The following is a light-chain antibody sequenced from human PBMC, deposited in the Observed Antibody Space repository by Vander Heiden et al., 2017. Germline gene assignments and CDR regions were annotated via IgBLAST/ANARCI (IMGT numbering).Light chain of an antibody. Sequence: QSVLTQPPSASGTPGLRVTIPCSGSSSNSGSNTVNWYQQLPGTAPKLLIYSNNQRPSGVPDRFSGSKSGTSASLAISGLQSEDEADYYCAAWDDSLNGWVFGGGTKLTVL. CDR3: AAWDDSLNGWV. V-gene: IGLV1-44*01. CDR1: SSNSGSNT. CDR2: SNN. J-gene: IGLJ3*02.